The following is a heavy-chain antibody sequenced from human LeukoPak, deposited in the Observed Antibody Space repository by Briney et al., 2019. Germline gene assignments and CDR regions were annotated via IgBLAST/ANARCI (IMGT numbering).Heavy chain of an antibody. J-gene: IGHJ3*02. Sequence: GRSLRLSCAASGFTFSSCGMHWVRQAPGKGLEWVAVISYDGSNKYYADSVKGRFTISRDNSKNTLYLQMNSLRAEDTAVYYCAKVYYDYVWGSYRQDDAFDIWGQGTMVTVSS. CDR1: GFTFSSCG. CDR2: ISYDGSNK. V-gene: IGHV3-30*18. D-gene: IGHD3-16*02. CDR3: AKVYYDYVWGSYRQDDAFDI.